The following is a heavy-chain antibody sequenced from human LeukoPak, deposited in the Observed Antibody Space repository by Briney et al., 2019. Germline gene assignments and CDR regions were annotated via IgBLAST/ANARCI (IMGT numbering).Heavy chain of an antibody. CDR2: ISSSSSYI. CDR3: ARDPGDYDFWSGYYGGSFDY. D-gene: IGHD3-3*01. V-gene: IGHV3-21*01. Sequence: GGSLRLSCAASGFTFSSYSMNWVRQAPGKGLEWVSSISSSSSYIYYADSVKGRFTISRDNAKNSLYLQMNSLRAEDTAVYYCARDPGDYDFWSGYYGGSFDYWGQGTLVTVSS. CDR1: GFTFSSYS. J-gene: IGHJ4*02.